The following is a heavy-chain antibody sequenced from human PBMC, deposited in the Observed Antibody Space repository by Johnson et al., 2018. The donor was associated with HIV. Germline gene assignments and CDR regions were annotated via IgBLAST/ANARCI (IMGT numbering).Heavy chain of an antibody. Sequence: VQLVESGGGLVQPGGSLRLSCAASGFTFSSYAMHWVRQAPGKGLEYVSAISSNGGSTYYANSVKGRFTISRDNSKNTLYLQMGSLRAEDMAVYYCARGGLGDYVVAFDIWGQGTMVTVSS. V-gene: IGHV3-64*01. CDR2: ISSNGGST. CDR3: ARGGLGDYVVAFDI. J-gene: IGHJ3*02. D-gene: IGHD4-17*01. CDR1: GFTFSSYA.